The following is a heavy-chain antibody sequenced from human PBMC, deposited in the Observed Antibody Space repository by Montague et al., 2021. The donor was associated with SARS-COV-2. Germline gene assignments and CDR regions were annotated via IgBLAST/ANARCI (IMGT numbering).Heavy chain of an antibody. CDR1: GFSLSTSGMC. Sequence: PALVKPTQTLTLTCTFSGFSLSTSGMCVSWIRQPPGKALEWLARIDWDDDKYYSTSLKTRLTISKDTSKNQVVLTMTNMDPVDTATYYCARETGTTVSVDYWGQGTLGTVSS. V-gene: IGHV2-70*11. D-gene: IGHD1-7*01. CDR2: IDWDDDK. J-gene: IGHJ4*02. CDR3: ARETGTTVSVDY.